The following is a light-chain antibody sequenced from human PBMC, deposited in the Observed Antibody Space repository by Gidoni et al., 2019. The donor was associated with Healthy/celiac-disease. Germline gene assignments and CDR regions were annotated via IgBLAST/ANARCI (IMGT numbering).Light chain of an antibody. CDR2: AAS. Sequence: DIQMTHSPSSLSASAGDRVTITCRSSQSSSSYLNWYQQKPWKAPNLLIYAASRLQSGVPSRLSGSGSGTDFTLTVSSLQPEDFATYYCQQSYSTAWTFGQGTKVAIK. J-gene: IGKJ1*01. V-gene: IGKV1-39*01. CDR1: QSSSSY. CDR3: QQSYSTAWT.